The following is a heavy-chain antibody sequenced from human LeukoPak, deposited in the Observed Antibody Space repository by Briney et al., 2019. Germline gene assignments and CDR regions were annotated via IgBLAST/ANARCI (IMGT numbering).Heavy chain of an antibody. Sequence: PSETLSLTCTVSGGSISSYYWSWIRQPPGKGLEWIGYIYYSGSTNYHPSLKSRVTISVDTSKNQFSLKLSSVTAADTAVYYCARGLLNSGLHPFDYWGQGTLVTVSS. CDR2: IYYSGST. CDR3: ARGLLNSGLHPFDY. J-gene: IGHJ4*02. V-gene: IGHV4-59*01. CDR1: GGSISSYY. D-gene: IGHD5-12*01.